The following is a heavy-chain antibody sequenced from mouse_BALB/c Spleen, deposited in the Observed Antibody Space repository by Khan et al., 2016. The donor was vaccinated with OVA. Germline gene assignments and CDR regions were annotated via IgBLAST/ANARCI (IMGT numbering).Heavy chain of an antibody. D-gene: IGHD2-12*01. CDR1: GYSFTSYY. J-gene: IGHJ3*01. Sequence: VQLQQSGPELMKPGASVKISCKASGYSFTSYYIHWVKQSHGKSLEWIGYIDPFNGSTSYNQKFKGKATLTVDKSSSTAYMHLRSLKSEDSAVYCCARHCYVAWFAYWGQGTLVTVS. CDR3: ARHCYVAWFAY. CDR2: IDPFNGST. V-gene: IGHV1S135*01.